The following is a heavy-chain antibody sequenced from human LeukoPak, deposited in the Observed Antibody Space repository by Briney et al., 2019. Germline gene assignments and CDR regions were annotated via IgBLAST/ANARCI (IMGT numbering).Heavy chain of an antibody. CDR2: ISWNSGSI. V-gene: IGHV3-9*01. J-gene: IGHJ6*03. D-gene: IGHD2-15*01. Sequence: PGRSLRLSCAGSGFTFDEYAMHWVRQAPGKGLEGVSGISWNSGSIAYADSVKGRFTISRDHAKNLLFLQMSSLSAADTALYYCVKGRCSSSSCFPNYYYYMDVWGTGTTVTVSS. CDR1: GFTFDEYA. CDR3: VKGRCSSSSCFPNYYYYMDV.